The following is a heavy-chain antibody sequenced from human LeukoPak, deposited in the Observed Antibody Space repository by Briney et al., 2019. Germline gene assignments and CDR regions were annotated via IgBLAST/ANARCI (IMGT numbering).Heavy chain of an antibody. CDR2: IHPNSGGT. V-gene: IGHV1-2*04. Sequence: GASVKVSCKASGYTFTGYYMHWVRQAPGQGLEWMGWIHPNSGGTNYAQKFQGWVTMTRDTSISTAYMELSRLSSDDTAVYYCARPMIPLNCDAFDIWGQGTMVTVSS. CDR1: GYTFTGYY. J-gene: IGHJ3*02. CDR3: ARPMIPLNCDAFDI. D-gene: IGHD3-22*01.